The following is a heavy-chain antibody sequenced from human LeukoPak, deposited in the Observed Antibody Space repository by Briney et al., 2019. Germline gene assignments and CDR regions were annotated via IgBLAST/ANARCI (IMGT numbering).Heavy chain of an antibody. CDR3: TTAWAYYSNYGGYYYYMDV. D-gene: IGHD4-11*01. J-gene: IGHJ6*03. V-gene: IGHV3-15*01. CDR2: IKSKTDGGTT. Sequence: PGGSLRLSCAASGFTFSNAWMSWVRQAPGKGLEWVGRIKSKTDGGTTDYAAPVKGRFTISRDDSKNTLYLQMNSLKTEDTAVYYCTTAWAYYSNYGGYYYYMDVWGKGTTVTVSS. CDR1: GFTFSNAW.